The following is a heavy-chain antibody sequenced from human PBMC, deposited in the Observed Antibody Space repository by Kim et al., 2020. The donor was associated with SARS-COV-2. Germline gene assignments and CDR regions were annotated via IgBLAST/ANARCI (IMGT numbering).Heavy chain of an antibody. D-gene: IGHD3-10*01. Sequence: SETLSLTCTVSGGSISSSSYYWGWIRQPPGKGLEWIGSIYYSGSTYYNPSLKSRVTISVDTSKNQFSLKLSSVTAADTAVYYCATETYGSGKINGYWGQGTLVTVSS. V-gene: IGHV4-39*01. CDR1: GGSISSSSYY. J-gene: IGHJ4*02. CDR3: ATETYGSGKINGY. CDR2: IYYSGST.